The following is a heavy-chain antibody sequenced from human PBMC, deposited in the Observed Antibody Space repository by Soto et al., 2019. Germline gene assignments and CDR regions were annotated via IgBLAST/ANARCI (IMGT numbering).Heavy chain of an antibody. J-gene: IGHJ1*01. D-gene: IGHD6-19*01. CDR1: GFTFSSYA. CDR3: AKPPSSGWDLEYFQH. Sequence: GGSLRLSCAASGFTFSSYAMSWVRQAPGKGLEWVSAISGSGGSTYYADSVKGRFTISRDNSKNTLYLQMNSLRAEDTAVYYCAKPPSSGWDLEYFQHWGQGTLVTVSS. CDR2: ISGSGGST. V-gene: IGHV3-23*01.